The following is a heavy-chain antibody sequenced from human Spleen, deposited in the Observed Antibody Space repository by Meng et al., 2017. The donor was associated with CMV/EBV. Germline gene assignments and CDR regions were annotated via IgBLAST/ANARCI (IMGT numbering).Heavy chain of an antibody. D-gene: IGHD2-2*01. Sequence: GGSLRLSCTASGFTFSTYDFHWVRQPTGKGLEWVSSISSSSSYIYYADSVKGRFTISRDNAKNSLYLQMNSLRAEDTAVYYCARDGCSSTSCYHNYYYGMDVWGQGTTVTVSS. V-gene: IGHV3-21*01. J-gene: IGHJ6*02. CDR2: ISSSSSYI. CDR3: ARDGCSSTSCYHNYYYGMDV. CDR1: GFTFSTYD.